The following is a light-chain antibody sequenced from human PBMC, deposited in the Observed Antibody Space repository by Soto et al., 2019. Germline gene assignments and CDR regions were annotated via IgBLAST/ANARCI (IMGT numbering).Light chain of an antibody. CDR3: QQYNSYPWT. V-gene: IGKV1-5*01. J-gene: IGKJ1*01. CDR2: DAF. CDR1: QSISSW. Sequence: QMTQSPSTLSASVGDRVTITCRASQSISSWLAWYQQKPGKAPKLLIYDAFSLESGVPSRFSGSGSGTEFTLTISSLQPDDFATYYCQQYNSYPWTFGQGTKVDIK.